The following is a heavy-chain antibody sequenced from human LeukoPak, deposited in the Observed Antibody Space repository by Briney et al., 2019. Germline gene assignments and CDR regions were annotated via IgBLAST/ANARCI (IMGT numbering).Heavy chain of an antibody. D-gene: IGHD3-16*01. V-gene: IGHV4-59*11. Sequence: SETLSLTCTVSGGSINGHYWTWIRQPPRQGLEWIGQIHYSGRADYNPSLKRRVTISVDTSKNQISLNLNSVTAADTAVYYCARFGVDYDMDVWGQGTTVAVSS. CDR2: IHYSGRA. CDR3: ARFGVDYDMDV. J-gene: IGHJ6*02. CDR1: GGSINGHY.